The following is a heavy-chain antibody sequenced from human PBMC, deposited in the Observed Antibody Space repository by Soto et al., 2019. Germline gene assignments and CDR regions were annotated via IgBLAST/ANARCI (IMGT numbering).Heavy chain of an antibody. CDR1: GFTFSSYG. Sequence: QVQLVESGGGVVQPGRSLRLSCAASGFTFSSYGMHWVRQAPGKGLEWVAVIWYDGSNKYYADSVKGRFTISRDNSKNTLYLQMNSLRAEDTAVYYSARDPVLLWFGEVGAFDIWGQGTMVTVSS. J-gene: IGHJ3*02. D-gene: IGHD3-10*01. CDR2: IWYDGSNK. V-gene: IGHV3-33*01. CDR3: ARDPVLLWFGEVGAFDI.